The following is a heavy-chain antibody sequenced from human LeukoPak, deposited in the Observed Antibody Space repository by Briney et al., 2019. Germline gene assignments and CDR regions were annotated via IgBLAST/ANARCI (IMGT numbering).Heavy chain of an antibody. CDR2: INPNSGGT. J-gene: IGHJ4*02. Sequence: ASVKVSCKTSGYTFTDYYMHWVRQAPGQGLEWMGWINPNSGGTNYAQKFQGRVTMTRDTSISTAYMELSRLRSDDTAVYYCARANRRVRSDFDYWGQGTLVTVSS. V-gene: IGHV1-2*02. D-gene: IGHD3-3*01. CDR1: GYTFTDYY. CDR3: ARANRRVRSDFDY.